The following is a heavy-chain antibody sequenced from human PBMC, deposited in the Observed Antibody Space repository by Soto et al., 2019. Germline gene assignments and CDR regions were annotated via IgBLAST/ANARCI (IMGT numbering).Heavy chain of an antibody. J-gene: IGHJ5*02. CDR1: GFTFSSYG. Sequence: QVQMVESGGGVVQPGRSLRLSCAASGFTFSSYGMHWVRQAPGKGLEWVAVISYDGSNKYYADSVKGRFTISRDNSKNTLYLQMNSQRAEDTAVYYCAKEAVFGVVIIYNWFDPWGQGTLVTVSS. CDR2: ISYDGSNK. V-gene: IGHV3-30*18. CDR3: AKEAVFGVVIIYNWFDP. D-gene: IGHD3-3*01.